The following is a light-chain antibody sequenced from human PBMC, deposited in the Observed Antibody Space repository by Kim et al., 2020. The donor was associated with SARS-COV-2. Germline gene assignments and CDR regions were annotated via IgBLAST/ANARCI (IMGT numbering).Light chain of an antibody. Sequence: PGERATLSCGASQSVRSRYLAWYQQKPGLAPRLLIYDASSRATGIPDRFSGSGSGTDFTLSISRLEPEDFAVYYCQQYGRSLTFGGGTKVDI. CDR1: QSVRSRY. CDR3: QQYGRSLT. J-gene: IGKJ4*01. V-gene: IGKV3D-20*01. CDR2: DAS.